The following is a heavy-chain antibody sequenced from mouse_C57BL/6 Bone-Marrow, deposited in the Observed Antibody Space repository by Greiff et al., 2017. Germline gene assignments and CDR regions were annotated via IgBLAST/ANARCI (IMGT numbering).Heavy chain of an antibody. CDR1: GYTFTSYW. CDR3: ARSEGYGYDEGPFAY. J-gene: IGHJ3*01. V-gene: IGHV1-55*01. Sequence: QVQLQQPGAELVKPGASVKMSCKASGYTFTSYWITWVKQRPGQGLEWIGDIYPGSGSTNYNEKFKSKATLTVDTSSSTAYMQLSSLTSVDSAVYYCARSEGYGYDEGPFAYWGQGTLVTVSA. CDR2: IYPGSGST. D-gene: IGHD2-2*01.